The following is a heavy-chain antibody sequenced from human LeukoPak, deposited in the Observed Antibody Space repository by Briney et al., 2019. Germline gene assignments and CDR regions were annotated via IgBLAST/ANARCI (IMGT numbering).Heavy chain of an antibody. CDR1: GFTFSSYA. D-gene: IGHD5-18*01. CDR2: IYSDGST. V-gene: IGHV3-23*03. CDR3: VKDLDSYGSY. Sequence: GGSLRLSCAASGFTFSSYAMSWVRQAPGKGLEWVSGIYSDGSTYYADSVKGRFTISRDNSKNTVYLQVNSLRAEDTAVFYCVKDLDSYGSYWGQGTLVSVSS. J-gene: IGHJ4*02.